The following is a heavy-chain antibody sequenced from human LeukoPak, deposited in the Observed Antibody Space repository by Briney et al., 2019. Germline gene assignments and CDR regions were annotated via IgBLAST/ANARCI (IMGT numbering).Heavy chain of an antibody. CDR1: GFTFSSYA. V-gene: IGHV3-23*01. CDR3: ARAKIAAAGTGAFDV. J-gene: IGHJ3*01. Sequence: GGSLRLSCAASGFTFSSYAMTLVRQAPGKGLEWVSAFSATDGSAQYAESVEGRFTISRDNSKNTLFLQMNSLGAEDTAVYYCARAKIAAAGTGAFDVWGQGTLVTVSS. D-gene: IGHD6-13*01. CDR2: FSATDGSA.